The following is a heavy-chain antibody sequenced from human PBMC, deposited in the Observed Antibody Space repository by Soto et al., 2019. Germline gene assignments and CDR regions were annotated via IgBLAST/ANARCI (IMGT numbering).Heavy chain of an antibody. V-gene: IGHV3-30*03. CDR3: ATAIHPGRDTYHYGADY. Sequence: QVQLVESGGGVVQPGTSLTLSCSASGFIFSNYGMHWVRQAPGKGLEWVSIISYDGSRKHYIDSVKGRFTISRDNSKNTLDLQMNSLRAEDTAVYYCATAIHPGRDTYHYGADYWGQGTLVAVSS. CDR2: ISYDGSRK. J-gene: IGHJ4*02. D-gene: IGHD5-12*01. CDR1: GFIFSNYG.